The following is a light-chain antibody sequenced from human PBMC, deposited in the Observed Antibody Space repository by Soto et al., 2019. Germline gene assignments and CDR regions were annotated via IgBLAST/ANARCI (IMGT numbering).Light chain of an antibody. J-gene: IGKJ2*01. Sequence: EIQMTQSPSSLSASVGDRVTITCQTSQDISNYLKWYQQKPGKAPKLLIYDASNLETGVPSRFSGSGSGTEFTFTISSLQPEDFATYYCQQYDILPLFGQGTKVEIK. V-gene: IGKV1-33*01. CDR1: QDISNY. CDR2: DAS. CDR3: QQYDILPL.